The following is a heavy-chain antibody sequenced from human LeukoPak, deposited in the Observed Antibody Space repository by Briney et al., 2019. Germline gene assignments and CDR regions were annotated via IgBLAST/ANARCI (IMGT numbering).Heavy chain of an antibody. CDR1: GGSIGTYF. Sequence: TSETLSLTCTVSGGSIGTYFWSWIRQPPGKGLEWIGYIYYSGSTNYNPSLKSRVTISVDTSKNQFSLKLSSVTAADTAVYYCARDTHYYDSSGYYYYGMDVWGQGATVTVSS. V-gene: IGHV4-59*01. J-gene: IGHJ6*02. CDR3: ARDTHYYDSSGYYYYGMDV. CDR2: IYYSGST. D-gene: IGHD3-22*01.